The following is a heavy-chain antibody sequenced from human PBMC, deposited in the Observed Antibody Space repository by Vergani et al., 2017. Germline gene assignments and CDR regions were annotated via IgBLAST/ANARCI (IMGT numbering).Heavy chain of an antibody. D-gene: IGHD4-23*01. Sequence: VQLVESGGGLVQPGGSLRLSCAASGFTFSSYEMNWVRQAPGKGLEWVSSISSSSSYIYYADSVKGRFTITRDNAKNSLYLQMNSLRAEDTAVYYCARGMTTVVTPHYWGQGTLVTVSS. CDR1: GFTFSSYE. J-gene: IGHJ4*02. V-gene: IGHV3-48*03. CDR3: ARGMTTVVTPHY. CDR2: ISSSSSYI.